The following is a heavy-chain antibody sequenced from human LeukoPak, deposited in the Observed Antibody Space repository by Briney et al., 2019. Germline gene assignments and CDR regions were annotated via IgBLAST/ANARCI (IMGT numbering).Heavy chain of an antibody. V-gene: IGHV3-11*04. CDR1: GFTFSDYY. CDR3: ARAAFSVTPDFDY. Sequence: PGGSLRLSCAASGFTFSDYYMSWIRQAPGKGLEWVSYISSSSSTIYYADSVKGRFTISRDNAKNSLYLQMNSLRAEDTAVYYCARAAFSVTPDFDYWGQGTLVTVSS. J-gene: IGHJ4*02. CDR2: ISSSSSTI. D-gene: IGHD4-17*01.